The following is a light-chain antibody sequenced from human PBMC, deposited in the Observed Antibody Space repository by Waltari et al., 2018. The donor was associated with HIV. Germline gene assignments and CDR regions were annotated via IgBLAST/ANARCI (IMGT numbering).Light chain of an antibody. CDR3: AAWDGSLSGRV. J-gene: IGLJ3*02. CDR1: SSTIGRHY. CDR2: RNN. V-gene: IGLV1-47*01. Sequence: QSVLTQPPSASGTPGQQVTISCSGSSSTIGRHYVSWYQQLPETAPKLLIYRNNQRPSGVPDRFSGSKSGTSASLAISGLRSEDEAAYYCAAWDGSLSGRVFGGGTKLTVL.